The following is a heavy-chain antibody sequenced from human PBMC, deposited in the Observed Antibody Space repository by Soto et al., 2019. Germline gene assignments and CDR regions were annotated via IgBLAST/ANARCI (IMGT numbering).Heavy chain of an antibody. D-gene: IGHD2-2*01. CDR2: IYYSGST. J-gene: IGHJ6*02. CDR1: GGSISSSSYY. Sequence: QLQLQESGPGLVKPSETLSLTCTVSGGSISSSSYYWGWIRQPPGKGLEWIGSIYYSGSTYYNPSLQSRVTISVDTSKNQFSLKLSSVTAADTAVYYCATPAAPGGGYYGMDVWGQGTTVTVSS. CDR3: ATPAAPGGGYYGMDV. V-gene: IGHV4-39*01.